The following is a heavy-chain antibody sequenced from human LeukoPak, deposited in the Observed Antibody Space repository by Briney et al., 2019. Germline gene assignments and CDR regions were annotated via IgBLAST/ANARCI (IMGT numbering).Heavy chain of an antibody. CDR1: GYSFTAYY. CDR2: INPNSGGT. D-gene: IGHD3-16*02. CDR3: ASPLRLGELSLGHDY. Sequence: ASVKVSCKASGYSFTAYYMHWVRQAPGQGLEWMGWINPNSGGTNYAQKFQGRVTMTRDTSISTAYMELSRLRSDDTAVYYCASPLRLGELSLGHDYWGQGTLVTVSS. J-gene: IGHJ4*02. V-gene: IGHV1-2*02.